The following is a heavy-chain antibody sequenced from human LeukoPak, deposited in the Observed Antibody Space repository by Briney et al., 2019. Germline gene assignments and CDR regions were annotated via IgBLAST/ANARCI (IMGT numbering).Heavy chain of an antibody. CDR2: IFYSGNT. J-gene: IGHJ3*01. D-gene: IGHD5/OR15-5a*01. V-gene: IGHV4-30-4*01. CDR3: ARGRSNAFDV. Sequence: PSQTLSLTCTVSGGSISIDYYWGWIRQTPGKGPGLEWIGYIFYSGNTNYNASLRSRATISVDTSKNEFSLQLISVTAADTAIHFCARGRSNAFDVWGPGTVVTVSS. CDR1: GGSISIDYY.